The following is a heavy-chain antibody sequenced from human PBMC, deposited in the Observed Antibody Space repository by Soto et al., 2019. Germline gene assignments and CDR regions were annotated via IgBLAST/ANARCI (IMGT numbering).Heavy chain of an antibody. CDR1: GYTFTSYD. J-gene: IGHJ5*02. CDR2: MNPNSGNT. CDR3: ATLKQDYAVA. D-gene: IGHD3-16*01. Sequence: QVQLVQSGAEVKKPGASVKVSCKASGYTFTSYDINWVRQATGQGLEWMGWMNPNSGNTAYAQKFKGRVTMTRDTSISTAYMELSSLRSEDTAVYYCATLKQDYAVAWGQGTLVTVSS. V-gene: IGHV1-8*01.